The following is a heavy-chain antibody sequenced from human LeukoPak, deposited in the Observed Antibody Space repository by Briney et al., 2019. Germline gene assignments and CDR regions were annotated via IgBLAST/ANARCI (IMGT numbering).Heavy chain of an antibody. D-gene: IGHD2-2*01. Sequence: ASVKVSCKASGGTFSSYAISWVRQAPGQGLEWMGGIIPIFGTANYAQKFQGRVTITTDESTSTAYMELSNLRSEDTAVYYCARGYCSSTSCYYVYWGQGTLVTVSS. CDR1: GGTFSSYA. CDR3: ARGYCSSTSCYYVY. V-gene: IGHV1-69*05. J-gene: IGHJ4*02. CDR2: IIPIFGTA.